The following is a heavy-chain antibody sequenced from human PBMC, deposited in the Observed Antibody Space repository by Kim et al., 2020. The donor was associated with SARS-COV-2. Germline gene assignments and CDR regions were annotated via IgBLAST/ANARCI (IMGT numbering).Heavy chain of an antibody. J-gene: IGHJ3*02. V-gene: IGHV7-4-1*02. CDR1: GYTFTSYA. Sequence: ASVKVSCKASGYTFTSYAMNWVRQAPGQGLEWMGWINTNTGNPTYAQGFTGRFVFSLDTSVSTAYLQISSLKAEDTAVYYCARDPAKPHCDAFDIWGQGTMVTVSS. CDR3: ARDPAKPHCDAFDI. D-gene: IGHD3-3*02. CDR2: INTNTGNP.